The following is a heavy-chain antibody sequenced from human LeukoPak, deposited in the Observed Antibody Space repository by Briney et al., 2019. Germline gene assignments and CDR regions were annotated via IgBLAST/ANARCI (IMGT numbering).Heavy chain of an antibody. V-gene: IGHV1-46*01. CDR2: INPSGGST. J-gene: IGHJ4*02. D-gene: IGHD5-18*01. Sequence: GGSLRLSCAASGFTFSSYDMHWVRQAPGQGLEWMGIINPSGGSTSYAQKFQGRVTMTRDMSTSTAYMELSSLRSEDTAVYYCARGLPWIHFFDYWGQGTLVTVSS. CDR3: ARGLPWIHFFDY. CDR1: GFTFSSYD.